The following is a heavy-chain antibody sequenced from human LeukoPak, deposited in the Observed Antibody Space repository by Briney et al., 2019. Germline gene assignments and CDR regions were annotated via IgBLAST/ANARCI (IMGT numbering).Heavy chain of an antibody. CDR2: INQDASEI. D-gene: IGHD2-21*02. CDR3: ATDRDNSDWQKRFDS. V-gene: IGHV3-7*01. Sequence: GGSLRLSCATSGFPFSDFSMSWVRQAPGKGLEWVGNINQDASEINYVDSVRGRFTISRDNAKNSLHLQMNSLRAEDTAVYYCATDRDNSDWQKRFDSWGQGALVTVSS. CDR1: GFPFSDFS. J-gene: IGHJ4*02.